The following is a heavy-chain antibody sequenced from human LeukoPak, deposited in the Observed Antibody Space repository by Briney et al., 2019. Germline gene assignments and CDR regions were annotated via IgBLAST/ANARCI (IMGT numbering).Heavy chain of an antibody. D-gene: IGHD5-24*01. Sequence: ASVKVSCKASGYNFTNYGITWVRQAPGQGLEWMGWTSVYNGKTDYAQKLQGRVTMTTDTSTKTAYMEVKRLTSDDTAVYYCARSPGVRDGYNWYWGQGTLVTVSS. CDR2: TSVYNGKT. CDR3: ARSPGVRDGYNWY. CDR1: GYNFTNYG. J-gene: IGHJ4*02. V-gene: IGHV1-18*01.